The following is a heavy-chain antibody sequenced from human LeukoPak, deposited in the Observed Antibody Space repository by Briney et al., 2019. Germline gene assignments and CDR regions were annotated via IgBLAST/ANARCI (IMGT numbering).Heavy chain of an antibody. V-gene: IGHV3-21*01. CDR1: GFTFSSYS. Sequence: GGSLRLSCTASGFTFSSYSMNWVRQAPGKGLEWVSSISRSSTYIYYADSVKGRFTISRDNAKNSLYLQMNSLRAEDTAVYYCASRRSAYCGGDCPEGYWGQGTLVTVSS. D-gene: IGHD2-21*02. J-gene: IGHJ4*02. CDR3: ASRRSAYCGGDCPEGY. CDR2: ISRSSTYI.